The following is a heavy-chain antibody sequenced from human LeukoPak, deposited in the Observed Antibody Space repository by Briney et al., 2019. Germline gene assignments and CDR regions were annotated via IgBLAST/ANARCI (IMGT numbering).Heavy chain of an antibody. CDR1: GGSISSYY. D-gene: IGHD6-19*01. CDR2: IYYGGST. CDR3: ARDPSPYSSGWSDAFDI. Sequence: SETLSLTCTVSGGSISSYYWSWIRQPPGKGLEWIGYIYYGGSTNYNPSLKSRVTISVDTSKNQFSLKLSSVTAADTAVYYCARDPSPYSSGWSDAFDIWGQGTMVTVSS. V-gene: IGHV4-59*01. J-gene: IGHJ3*02.